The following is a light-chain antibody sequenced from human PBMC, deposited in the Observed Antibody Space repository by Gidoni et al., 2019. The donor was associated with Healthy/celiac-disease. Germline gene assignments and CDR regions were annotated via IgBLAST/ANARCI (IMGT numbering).Light chain of an antibody. V-gene: IGKV1-33*01. Sequence: DIQMTQSPSSLSASVGDKVTITCQASQDISNYLNWYQQKPGKAPKPLNHDVSNWETGVPSRLIGSGYGTDFTFTSSSLQPEDIATNYWQQYDNLPYTFGQGTKLEIK. CDR1: QDISNY. J-gene: IGKJ2*01. CDR2: DVS. CDR3: QQYDNLPYT.